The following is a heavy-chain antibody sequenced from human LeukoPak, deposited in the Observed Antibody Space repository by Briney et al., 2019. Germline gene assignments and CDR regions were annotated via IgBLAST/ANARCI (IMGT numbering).Heavy chain of an antibody. CDR3: ARHNDILTGYSDYYYMDV. Sequence: GESLKIPCKGSGYSFTSYCIGGVGQMPGKGLEWMGIVFPGDSDTRYSPPFQGQVTISADKSISTASLQWSRLKASDTAMYYCARHNDILTGYSDYYYMDVWGKGTTVTVSS. CDR2: VFPGDSDT. D-gene: IGHD3-9*01. CDR1: GYSFTSYC. J-gene: IGHJ6*03. V-gene: IGHV5-51*01.